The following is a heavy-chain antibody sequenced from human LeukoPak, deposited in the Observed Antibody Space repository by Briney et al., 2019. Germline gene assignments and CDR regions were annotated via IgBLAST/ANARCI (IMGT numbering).Heavy chain of an antibody. Sequence: SQTLSLSCAISGDSVSGETVAWDWIRQSPSRGLEWLGRTYYRSKWYNDYAVSVKSRITINPDTSKNQFSLQLNSVTPEDTAVYYCTRTKDGYFQNWGQGTLVSVSS. V-gene: IGHV6-1*01. CDR2: TYYRSKWYN. CDR1: GDSVSGETVA. J-gene: IGHJ1*01. CDR3: TRTKDGYFQN.